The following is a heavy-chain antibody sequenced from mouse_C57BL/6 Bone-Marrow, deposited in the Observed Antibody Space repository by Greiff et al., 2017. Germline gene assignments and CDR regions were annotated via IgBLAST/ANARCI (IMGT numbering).Heavy chain of an antibody. CDR1: GYAFTNYL. J-gene: IGHJ1*03. D-gene: IGHD1-1*01. V-gene: IGHV1-54*01. Sequence: QVQLQQSGAELVRPGTSVKVSCKASGYAFTNYLIEWVKQRPGQGLEWIGVINPGSGGTNYNEKFKGKATLTADKSSSTAYMQLSSLTSEDSAVYFCARSHYYYGSSHWYLDVWGTGTTVTVSS. CDR2: INPGSGGT. CDR3: ARSHYYYGSSHWYLDV.